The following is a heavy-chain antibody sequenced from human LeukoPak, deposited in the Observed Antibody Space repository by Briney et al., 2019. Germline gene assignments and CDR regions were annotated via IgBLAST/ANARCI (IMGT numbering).Heavy chain of an antibody. Sequence: GGSLRLSCAASGFTFSSYAMHWVRQAPGKGLEWVAVISYDGSNKYYADSVKGRFTISRDNSKNTLYLQMNSLRAEDTAVYYCARVWAPYYDILTGYGDYWGQGTLVTVSS. CDR2: ISYDGSNK. CDR3: ARVWAPYYDILTGYGDY. D-gene: IGHD3-9*01. J-gene: IGHJ4*02. V-gene: IGHV3-30-3*01. CDR1: GFTFSSYA.